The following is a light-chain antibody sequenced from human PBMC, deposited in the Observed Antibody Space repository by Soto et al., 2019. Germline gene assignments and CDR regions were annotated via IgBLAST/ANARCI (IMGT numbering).Light chain of an antibody. CDR2: GAS. V-gene: IGKV3-15*01. J-gene: IGKJ3*01. CDR1: QSVSSK. CDR3: QQYDNWPFT. Sequence: EVVMTQSPATLSVSPGEGATLSCRASQSVSSKLAWYQQKPGQAPRLLIYGASTRATGIPAMFSGSESGTEFALTISSLQSEDFAVYYCQQYDNWPFTFGPGTKWISN.